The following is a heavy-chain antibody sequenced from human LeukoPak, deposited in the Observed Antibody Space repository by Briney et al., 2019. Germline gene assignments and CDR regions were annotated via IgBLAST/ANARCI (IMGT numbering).Heavy chain of an antibody. D-gene: IGHD3-22*01. J-gene: IGHJ6*02. CDR2: IYYSGST. V-gene: IGHV4-59*01. CDR3: APEMYYYDSSGYHPSDYYGMDV. CDR1: GGSIRSYY. Sequence: SETLCLTCTVSGGSIRSYYWSWIRQPPGKGLEWIGYIYYSGSTNYNPSLKSRVTISVDTSKNQFSLKLSSVTAADTAVYYWAPEMYYYDSSGYHPSDYYGMDVWGQGTTVTVSS.